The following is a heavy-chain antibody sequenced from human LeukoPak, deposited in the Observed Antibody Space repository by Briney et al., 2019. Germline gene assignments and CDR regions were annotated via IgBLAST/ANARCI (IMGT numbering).Heavy chain of an antibody. J-gene: IGHJ4*02. CDR3: AKSGGYGLIDY. CDR1: GASISVSNYY. D-gene: IGHD1-26*01. Sequence: SETLSLTCAVSGASISVSNYYWGWIRQPPGKGLGWIGNIYSSGSTYYNACLQSRLTISIDASKNQFSLRLNSVTAADTAMYYCAKSGGYGLIDYWGQGTRVTVSS. CDR2: IYSSGST. V-gene: IGHV4-39*01.